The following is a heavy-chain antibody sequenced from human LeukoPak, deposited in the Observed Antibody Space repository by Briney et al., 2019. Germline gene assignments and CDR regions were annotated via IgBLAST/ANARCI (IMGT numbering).Heavy chain of an antibody. D-gene: IGHD3-10*01. CDR1: GFTFSSYD. CDR3: AKDRLWFGEGIDY. Sequence: GGSLRLSCAASGFTFSSYDMSWVRQAPGKGLEWLSAISGSGGSTYYADSVKGRFTISRDNSKNTLYLQMNSLRAEDTAVYYCAKDRLWFGEGIDYWGQGTLVTVSS. V-gene: IGHV3-23*01. CDR2: ISGSGGST. J-gene: IGHJ4*02.